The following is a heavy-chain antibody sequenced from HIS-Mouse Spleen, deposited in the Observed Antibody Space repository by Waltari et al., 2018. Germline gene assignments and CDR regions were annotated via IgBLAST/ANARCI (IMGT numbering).Heavy chain of an antibody. CDR3: AGGVGSSWYYFDY. J-gene: IGHJ4*02. D-gene: IGHD6-13*01. CDR2: IYSGGST. V-gene: IGHV3-53*01. Sequence: GKGLEWVSVIYSGGSTYYADSVKGRFTISRDNSKNTLYLQMNSLRAEDTAVYYCAGGVGSSWYYFDYWGQGTLVTVSS.